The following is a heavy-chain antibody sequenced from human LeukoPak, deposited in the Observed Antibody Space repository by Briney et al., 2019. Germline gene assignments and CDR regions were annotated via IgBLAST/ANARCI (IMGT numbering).Heavy chain of an antibody. CDR1: GFIVSNFD. V-gene: IGHV1-8*01. D-gene: IGHD3-10*01. Sequence: GASVKVSCRASGFIVSNFDFNSVRQAPRHGLGWLGWLNPITGVTGYARQFQGSITMTRDTSTRTRYMELTSLRSEDTAVYYCVRDGEGVDIGVNFWFDPWGQGTLVTVSS. CDR3: VRDGEGVDIGVNFWFDP. CDR2: LNPITGVT. J-gene: IGHJ5*02.